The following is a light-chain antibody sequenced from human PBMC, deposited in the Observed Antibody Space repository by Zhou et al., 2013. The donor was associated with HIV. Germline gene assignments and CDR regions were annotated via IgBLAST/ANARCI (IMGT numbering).Light chain of an antibody. Sequence: EIVLTQSPGTLSLSPGERATLSCSASQSVTANFLAWYQQKPGQAPRLLIYDASNRATGIPARFSGSGSGTDFTLTISSLEPEDFAVYYCQQRSNWLTFGGGTKVEIK. V-gene: IGKV3-11*01. J-gene: IGKJ4*01. CDR2: DAS. CDR3: QQRSNWLT. CDR1: QSVTANF.